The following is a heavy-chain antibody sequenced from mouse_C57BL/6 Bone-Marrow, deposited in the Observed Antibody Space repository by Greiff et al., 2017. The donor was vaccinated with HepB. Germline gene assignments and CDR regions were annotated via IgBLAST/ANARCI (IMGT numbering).Heavy chain of an antibody. CDR1: GFTFSSYA. Sequence: EVKLMESGGGLVKPGGSLKLSCAASGFTFSSYAMSWVRQTPEKRLEWVATISDGGSYTYYPDNVKGRFTISRDNAKNNLYLQMSHLKSEDTAMYYCARTIYDGYYVGYFDVWGTGTTVTVSS. D-gene: IGHD2-3*01. CDR2: ISDGGSYT. J-gene: IGHJ1*03. V-gene: IGHV5-4*03. CDR3: ARTIYDGYYVGYFDV.